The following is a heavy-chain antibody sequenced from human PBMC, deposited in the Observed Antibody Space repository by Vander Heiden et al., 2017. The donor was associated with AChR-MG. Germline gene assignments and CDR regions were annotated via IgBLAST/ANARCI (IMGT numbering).Heavy chain of an antibody. CDR2: IYYSGST. Sequence: QLQLQESGPGLVKPSETLSLTCTVSGGSISSSSYYWGWIRQPPGKGLEWIGSIYYSGSTYYNPSLKSRVTISVDTSKTQFSLKLSSVTAADTAVYYCARHRLYYYDSSGYRIYWGQGTLVTVSS. V-gene: IGHV4-39*01. CDR1: GGSISSSSYY. J-gene: IGHJ4*02. D-gene: IGHD3-22*01. CDR3: ARHRLYYYDSSGYRIY.